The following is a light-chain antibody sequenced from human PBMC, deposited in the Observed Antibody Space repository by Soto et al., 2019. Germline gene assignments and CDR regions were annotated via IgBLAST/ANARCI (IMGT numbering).Light chain of an antibody. CDR3: LQHNIYPLT. Sequence: DIQMTQSPSSLSASVGDRVTITCRASQDISNDLGWYQQKPGKAPKRLIYAASSLQSGVPSRFSGSGSGTDFTLTISSLQPEDFATYYCLQHNIYPLTFGGGTKVEIK. CDR1: QDISND. J-gene: IGKJ4*01. CDR2: AAS. V-gene: IGKV1-17*01.